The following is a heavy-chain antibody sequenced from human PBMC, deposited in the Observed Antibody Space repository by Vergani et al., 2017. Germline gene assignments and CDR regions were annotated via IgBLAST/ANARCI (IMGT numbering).Heavy chain of an antibody. Sequence: EVQLVQSGAEEKKPGATIKISCKVSGYTFTDHYMHWVKQAPGKGLEWMGLVDPEDGETIYAEKFKGRVTIAADTSTDTAHLELRSLRSEDTAVYYCATPQTVTTGGMEVWGQGTTVIVSS. D-gene: IGHD4-17*01. CDR1: GYTFTDHY. CDR2: VDPEDGET. V-gene: IGHV1-69-2*01. J-gene: IGHJ6*02. CDR3: ATPQTVTTGGMEV.